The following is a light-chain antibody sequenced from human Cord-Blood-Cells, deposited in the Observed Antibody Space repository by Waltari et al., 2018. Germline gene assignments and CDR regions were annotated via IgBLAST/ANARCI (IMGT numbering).Light chain of an antibody. CDR2: AAS. J-gene: IGKJ1*01. Sequence: IRMTQSPSSSPASTGDRVSTTCRASQGISSYLDWYQKKPGKAPKLLIYAASTLQSGVPSRFSGSGSGTDFTLTISCLQSEDFATYYCQQYYSYPRTFGQGTKVEIK. CDR3: QQYYSYPRT. V-gene: IGKV1-8*01. CDR1: QGISSY.